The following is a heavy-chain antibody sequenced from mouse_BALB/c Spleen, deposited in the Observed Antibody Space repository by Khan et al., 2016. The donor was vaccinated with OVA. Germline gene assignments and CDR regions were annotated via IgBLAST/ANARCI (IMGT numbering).Heavy chain of an antibody. J-gene: IGHJ2*01. CDR2: ISSGSTAI. CDR3: TRGGNWDDFDY. V-gene: IGHV5-17*02. D-gene: IGHD4-1*01. Sequence: EVELVESGGGLVQPGGSRKLSCTASGFTFSSFGMHWVRQAPEKGLEWVAYISSGSTAIFYADTVKGRFTISRDNPKNTLFLQMTSRRYEDTAMYYCTRGGNWDDFDYWGQGTTLTVSS. CDR1: GFTFSSFG.